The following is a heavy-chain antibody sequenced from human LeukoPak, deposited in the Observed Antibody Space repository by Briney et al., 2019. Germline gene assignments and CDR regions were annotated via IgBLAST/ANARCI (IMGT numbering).Heavy chain of an antibody. Sequence: PGGSLRLSCAASGFTFSSYSMNWVRQAPGKGLEWVANINENGSEKYYVGSVKGRFTISRDNAKTSVYLQMNSLRADDTAVYYCARDGGGMIRGETNSYFYYYMDVWGKGTTVTVSS. V-gene: IGHV3-7*01. J-gene: IGHJ6*03. D-gene: IGHD3-10*01. CDR2: INENGSEK. CDR1: GFTFSSYS. CDR3: ARDGGGMIRGETNSYFYYYMDV.